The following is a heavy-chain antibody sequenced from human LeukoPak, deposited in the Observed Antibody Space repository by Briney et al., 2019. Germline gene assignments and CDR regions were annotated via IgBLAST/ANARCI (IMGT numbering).Heavy chain of an antibody. D-gene: IGHD2-15*01. J-gene: IGHJ3*01. CDR3: ASPPVVVAAPWTLDV. V-gene: IGHV4-39*02. CDR2: IYYSGDP. Sequence: SETLSLTCTVSGGSISRSSYYWGRIRHPPGKGREWIRSIYYSGDPYYNPSLKSRVTISLNTPNNHFSHKLSSRAVGDTGVDYCASPPVVVAAPWTLDVWGQGTVVTVSS. CDR1: GGSISRSSYY.